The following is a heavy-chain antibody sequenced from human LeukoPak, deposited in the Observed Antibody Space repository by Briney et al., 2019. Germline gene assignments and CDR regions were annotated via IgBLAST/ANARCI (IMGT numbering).Heavy chain of an antibody. CDR3: SRESGAFSPFGY. D-gene: IGHD1-26*01. Sequence: SGTLSLTCAVSGGSISSSDWWSWVRQPPGKGLEWIGEIYHSGSTNYNPSLKSRVTMSLDKSKNLLSLTLTSVTAADTAVYYCSRESGAFSPFGYWGQGTLVTVTS. J-gene: IGHJ4*02. CDR1: GGSISSSDW. V-gene: IGHV4-4*02. CDR2: IYHSGST.